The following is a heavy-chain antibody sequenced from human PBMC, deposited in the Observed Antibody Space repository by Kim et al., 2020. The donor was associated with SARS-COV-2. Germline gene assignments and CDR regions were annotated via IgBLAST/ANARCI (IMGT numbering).Heavy chain of an antibody. Sequence: SVKVSCKASGGTFSSYAISWVRQAPGQGLEWMGGIIPIFGTANYAQKFQGRVTITADESTSTAYMELSSLRSEDTAVYYCASTTSGYYFYYYYYGMDVWGQGTTVTVSS. V-gene: IGHV1-69*13. CDR2: IIPIFGTA. D-gene: IGHD3-22*01. CDR3: ASTTSGYYFYYYYYGMDV. CDR1: GGTFSSYA. J-gene: IGHJ6*02.